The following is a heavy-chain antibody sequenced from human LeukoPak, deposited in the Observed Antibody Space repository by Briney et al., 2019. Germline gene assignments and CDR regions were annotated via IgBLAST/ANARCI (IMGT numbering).Heavy chain of an antibody. CDR1: GFTFSTYW. D-gene: IGHD5-18*01. Sequence: GGSLRLSCAASGFTFSTYWMHWVRQAPGKGLVWVSLINTDGITTSYADSVRGRFTISRDNAKNTLYLQMTSLRVEDTAVYYCAKAGYSYGLYYFDYWGQGTLVTVSS. J-gene: IGHJ4*02. CDR3: AKAGYSYGLYYFDY. V-gene: IGHV3-74*01. CDR2: INTDGITT.